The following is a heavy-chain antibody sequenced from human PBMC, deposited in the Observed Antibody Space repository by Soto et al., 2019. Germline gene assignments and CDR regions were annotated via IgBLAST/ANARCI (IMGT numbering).Heavy chain of an antibody. CDR2: MNSDGRLI. V-gene: IGHV3-74*01. Sequence: GGSLRLSCAVAGYTFANHWMHWVRQAPGKGLEWVSRMNSDGRLINYADSVKGRLTVSRDNARNTLYLQINSLRVEDTAVYYCATAEVAYWGPGILATVSS. CDR1: GYTFANHW. J-gene: IGHJ4*02. CDR3: ATAEVAY.